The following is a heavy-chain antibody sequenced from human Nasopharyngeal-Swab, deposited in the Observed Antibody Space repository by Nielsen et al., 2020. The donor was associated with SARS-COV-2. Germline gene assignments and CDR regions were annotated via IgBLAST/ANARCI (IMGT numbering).Heavy chain of an antibody. CDR2: ISSSSSYI. Sequence: GGSLRLSCAASGFTFSSYAMNWVRQAPGKGLEWVSSISSSSSYIYYADSVKGRFTISRDNAKNSLYLQMNSLRAEDTAVYYCAKDPSRPNSGSYRGPGFDYWGQGTLVTVSS. CDR1: GFTFSSYA. V-gene: IGHV3-21*04. CDR3: AKDPSRPNSGSYRGPGFDY. J-gene: IGHJ4*02. D-gene: IGHD1-26*01.